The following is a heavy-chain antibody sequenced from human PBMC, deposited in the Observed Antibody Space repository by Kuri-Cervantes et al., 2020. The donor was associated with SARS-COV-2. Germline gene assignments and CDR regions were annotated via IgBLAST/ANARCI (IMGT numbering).Heavy chain of an antibody. CDR3: ARALVVPAAAGGYYYYGMDV. V-gene: IGHV1-69*13. CDR1: GGTFSSYA. Sequence: SVKVSCKASGGTFSSYAISWVRQAPGQGLEWMGGIIPIFGTANYAQKFQGRVTITADESTSTAYMELSSLRSEDTAVYYCARALVVPAAAGGYYYYGMDVWGQGTTVTVSS. CDR2: IIPIFGTA. J-gene: IGHJ6*02. D-gene: IGHD2-2*01.